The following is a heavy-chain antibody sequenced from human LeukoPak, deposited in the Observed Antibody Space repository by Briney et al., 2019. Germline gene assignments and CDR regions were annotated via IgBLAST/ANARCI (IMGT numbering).Heavy chain of an antibody. CDR3: ARGSCSSTSCFMDV. J-gene: IGHJ6*02. D-gene: IGHD2-2*01. Sequence: ASVKVSCKASEYTFSSYSIHWVRQAPGQRLEWMGGINAGKGNTKYSQKLQGRVTITGDTSASTAYMELSSLRSEDTAVYYCARGSCSSTSCFMDVWGQGTTVTVSS. V-gene: IGHV1-3*01. CDR2: INAGKGNT. CDR1: EYTFSSYS.